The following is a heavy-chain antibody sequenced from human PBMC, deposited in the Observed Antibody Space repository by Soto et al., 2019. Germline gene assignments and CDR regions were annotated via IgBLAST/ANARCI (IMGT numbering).Heavy chain of an antibody. D-gene: IGHD3-10*01. J-gene: IGHJ5*02. V-gene: IGHV4-34*01. Sequence: SETLSLTCAVYGGSFSGYYWSWIRQPPGKGLEWIGEINHSGSTNYNPSLKSRVTISVDTSKNQFSLKLSSVTAADTAVYYCARGSVRGVIIRPHNWFDPWGQGTLVTVSS. CDR2: INHSGST. CDR3: ARGSVRGVIIRPHNWFDP. CDR1: GGSFSGYY.